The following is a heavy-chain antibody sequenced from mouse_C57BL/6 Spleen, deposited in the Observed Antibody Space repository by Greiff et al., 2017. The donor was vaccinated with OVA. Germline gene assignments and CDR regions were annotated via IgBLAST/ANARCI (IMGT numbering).Heavy chain of an antibody. Sequence: QVQLQQSGPGLVQPSQSLSITCTVSGFSLTSYGVHWVRQSPGKGLEWLGVIWRGGSTDYTAAFMSRLSLTKDTSKSQVFFKMNSLQADDTAIYYCAKTPYYYGSRGYYAMDYWGQGTSVTVSS. J-gene: IGHJ4*01. V-gene: IGHV2-5*01. D-gene: IGHD1-1*01. CDR2: IWRGGST. CDR1: GFSLTSYG. CDR3: AKTPYYYGSRGYYAMDY.